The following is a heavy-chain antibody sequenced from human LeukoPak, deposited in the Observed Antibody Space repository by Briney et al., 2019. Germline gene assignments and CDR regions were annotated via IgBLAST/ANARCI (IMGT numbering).Heavy chain of an antibody. V-gene: IGHV1-24*01. CDR2: FDAEDGET. CDR1: GYTLTELS. Sequence: ASVKVSCKVSGYTLTELSMHWVRQAPGKGLEWMGGFDAEDGETIYAQKFQGRVTMTEDTSTDTAYMELSSLRSEDTASFHCATGPGLVDAFDIWVQGTMVTVSS. CDR3: ATGPGLVDAFDI. J-gene: IGHJ3*02. D-gene: IGHD3/OR15-3a*01.